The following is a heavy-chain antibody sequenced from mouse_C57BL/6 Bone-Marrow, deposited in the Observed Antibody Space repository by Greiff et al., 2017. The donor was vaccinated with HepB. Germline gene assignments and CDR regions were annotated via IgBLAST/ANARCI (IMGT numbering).Heavy chain of an antibody. CDR1: GFNIKDDY. Sequence: VQLQQSGAELVRPGASVKLSCTASGFNIKDDYMHWVKQRPEQGLEWIGWIDPENGDTEYASKFQGKATITADTSSNTAYLQLSSLTSEDTAVYYCTPIYYDPMDYWGQGTSVTVPS. CDR2: IDPENGDT. V-gene: IGHV14-4*01. CDR3: TPIYYDPMDY. D-gene: IGHD2-4*01. J-gene: IGHJ4*01.